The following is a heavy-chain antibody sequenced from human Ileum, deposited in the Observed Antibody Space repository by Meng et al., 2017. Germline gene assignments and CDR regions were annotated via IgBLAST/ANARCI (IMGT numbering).Heavy chain of an antibody. V-gene: IGHV4-4*07. CDR2: LYTSGIT. J-gene: IGHJ4*02. CDR3: AREKQQLGFDS. D-gene: IGHD1-1*01. CDR1: GGSISGYF. Sequence: QVQLQESGPGLVKPSETLSLTCTVSGGSISGYFWSWIRQPAGKGLEWIGRLYTSGITNYNPSLKSRVTMSVDTSKSQFSLNLTSVTAADTAIYYCAREKQQLGFDSWGQGTPVTVSS.